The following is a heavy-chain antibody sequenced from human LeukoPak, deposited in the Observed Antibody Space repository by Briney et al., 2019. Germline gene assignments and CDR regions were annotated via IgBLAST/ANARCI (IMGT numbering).Heavy chain of an antibody. Sequence: GESLKSSCKTSGYSFSTYWIGWVRQMPGKGLEWMGIIYPGDSDTRYSPSFRGQVTISADESIATAYLQWSSLRASDTAIYYCARPGTNCPGNFLPFDFWGQGTLFSVSS. J-gene: IGHJ4*02. CDR3: ARPGTNCPGNFLPFDF. CDR2: IYPGDSDT. CDR1: GYSFSTYW. V-gene: IGHV5-51*01. D-gene: IGHD7-27*01.